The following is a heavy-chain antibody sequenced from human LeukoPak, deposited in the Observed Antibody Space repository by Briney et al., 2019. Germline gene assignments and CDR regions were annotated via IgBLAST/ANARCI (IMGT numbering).Heavy chain of an antibody. Sequence: PSGTLSLTCAVSGGSSSSSNWWNWVRQPPGKGLEWIGEIDRSGRTNYNPSLKSRVTISVDKSKNQISLKLSSVTAADTAVYYCASKEYYYYGMDVWGQGTTVTVSS. CDR2: IDRSGRT. CDR3: ASKEYYYYGMDV. V-gene: IGHV4-4*02. J-gene: IGHJ6*01. CDR1: GGSSSSSNW.